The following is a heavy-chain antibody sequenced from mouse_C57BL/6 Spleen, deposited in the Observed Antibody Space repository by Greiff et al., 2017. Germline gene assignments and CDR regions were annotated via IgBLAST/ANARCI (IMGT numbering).Heavy chain of an antibody. V-gene: IGHV1-59*01. CDR1: GYTFTSYW. Sequence: QVQLQQPGAELVRPGTSVKLSCKASGYTFTSYWMHWVKQRPGQGLEWIGVIDPSDSYTNYNQKFKGKATLTVDTSSSTAYMQLSSLTSEDSAVYYCARDPHYYGSSLYYFDYWGQGTTLTVSS. CDR2: IDPSDSYT. CDR3: ARDPHYYGSSLYYFDY. D-gene: IGHD1-1*01. J-gene: IGHJ2*01.